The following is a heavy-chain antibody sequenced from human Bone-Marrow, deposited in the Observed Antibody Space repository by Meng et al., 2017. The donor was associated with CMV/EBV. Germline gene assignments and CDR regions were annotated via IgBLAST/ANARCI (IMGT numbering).Heavy chain of an antibody. V-gene: IGHV3-21*01. Sequence: GGSLRLSCAASGFTFSGYTMNWVRQAPGKGLEWVSYILSGTNDIYYADSMKGRFTISRDNAKNSLYLQMNSLRAEDTAVYYCARSGDYGDYFDYWGQGILVTVSS. J-gene: IGHJ4*02. CDR3: ARSGDYGDYFDY. CDR1: GFTFSGYT. CDR2: ILSGTNDI. D-gene: IGHD4-17*01.